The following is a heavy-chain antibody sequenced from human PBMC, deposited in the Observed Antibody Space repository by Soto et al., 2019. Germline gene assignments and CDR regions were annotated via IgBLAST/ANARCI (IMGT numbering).Heavy chain of an antibody. Sequence: GASVKVSCRASGYTFTGYYMHWVRQAPGQGLEWMGWINPNSGGTNYAQKFQGRVTMTRDTSISTAYMELSRLRSDDTAVYYCATCDSNYCYYGMDVWGQGTTVTVSS. V-gene: IGHV1-2*02. D-gene: IGHD4-4*01. CDR3: ATCDSNYCYYGMDV. CDR1: GYTFTGYY. J-gene: IGHJ6*02. CDR2: INPNSGGT.